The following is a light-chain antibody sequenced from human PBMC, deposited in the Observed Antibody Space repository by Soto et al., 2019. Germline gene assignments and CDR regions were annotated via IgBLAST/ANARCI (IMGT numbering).Light chain of an antibody. J-gene: IGKJ5*01. CDR3: QQYHNWPRRIT. CDR1: QSVRSS. CDR2: GAS. Sequence: EIVMTQSPATLSVSPGERATLSCSASQSVRSSLAWYHQKPGQAPRLLIHGASTRATGIPARFSGSGSGAEFTLSISSLQSEDSAIYFCQQYHNWPRRITFGQGTRLEIK. V-gene: IGKV3-15*01.